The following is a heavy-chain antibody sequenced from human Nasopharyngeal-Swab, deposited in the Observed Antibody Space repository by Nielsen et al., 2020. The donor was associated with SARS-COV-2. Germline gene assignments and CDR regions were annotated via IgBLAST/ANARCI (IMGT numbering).Heavy chain of an antibody. Sequence: GESLKISCAASGFTFSSYAMSWVRQAPGKGLEWVSAIRGSGGSTYYADSVKGRFTISRDNSKNTLYLQMNSLRAEDTAVYYCAKDEDSSGWPGGVDYWGQGTLVTVFS. J-gene: IGHJ4*02. CDR1: GFTFSSYA. V-gene: IGHV3-23*01. CDR3: AKDEDSSGWPGGVDY. CDR2: IRGSGGST. D-gene: IGHD6-19*01.